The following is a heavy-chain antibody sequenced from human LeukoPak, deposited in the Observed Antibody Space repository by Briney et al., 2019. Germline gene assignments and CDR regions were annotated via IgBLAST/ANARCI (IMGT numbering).Heavy chain of an antibody. CDR1: GYTFTNYY. CDR2: INPSGGST. J-gene: IGHJ4*02. D-gene: IGHD1-26*01. V-gene: IGHV1-46*01. CDR3: ASGGGDYFDY. Sequence: ASVKVSCKTSGYTFTNYYMHWVRQAPGQGLEWMGIINPSGGSTSYAQQFQGRVTMTRDTSTSTVYMELSSLRSEDTAVYYCASGGGDYFDYWGQGTLVTVSS.